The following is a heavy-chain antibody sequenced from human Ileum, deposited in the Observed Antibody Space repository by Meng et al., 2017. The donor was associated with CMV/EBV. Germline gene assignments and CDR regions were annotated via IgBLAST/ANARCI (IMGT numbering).Heavy chain of an antibody. V-gene: IGHV3-72*01. J-gene: IGHJ4*02. CDR2: IRKKANSYTT. Sequence: GESLKISCAASGFTFSDHDMDWVRQAPGKGLEWVGRIRKKANSYTTYYAASVEGRFTISRDDPNNSVYLQMNSLNTEDAAIYYCTTNDPSDYWGQGTLVTVSS. CDR3: TTNDPSDY. CDR1: GFTFSDHD. D-gene: IGHD1-14*01.